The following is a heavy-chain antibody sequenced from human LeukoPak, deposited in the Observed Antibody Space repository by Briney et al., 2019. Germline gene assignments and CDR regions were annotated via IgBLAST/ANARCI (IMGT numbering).Heavy chain of an antibody. CDR3: ARAQTWIQLWLDY. V-gene: IGHV3-30-3*01. CDR1: GFTFSRYA. Sequence: GGSLRLSCTASGFTFSRYAMHWVRQAPGKGLEWVAVISYDGSNKYYADSVKGRFTISRDNSKNTLYLQMNSLRAEDTAAYYCARAQTWIQLWLDYWGQGTLVTVSS. J-gene: IGHJ4*02. D-gene: IGHD5-18*01. CDR2: ISYDGSNK.